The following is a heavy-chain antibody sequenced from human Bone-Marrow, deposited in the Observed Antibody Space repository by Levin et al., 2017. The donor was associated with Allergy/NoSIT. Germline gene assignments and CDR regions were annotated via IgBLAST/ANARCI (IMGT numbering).Heavy chain of an antibody. V-gene: IGHV1-18*01. CDR2: ISPYNGDT. J-gene: IGHJ3*02. D-gene: IGHD2-8*01. Sequence: PAASVKVSCKASGYTFDFYGITWLRQAPGQGLEWMGWISPYNGDTKYARKLQGRVTMTTDTSTSTAYMELTSLRSDDTAVYFCAREMAETAADTFDIWGQGTMVTVSS. CDR1: GYTFDFYG. CDR3: AREMAETAADTFDI.